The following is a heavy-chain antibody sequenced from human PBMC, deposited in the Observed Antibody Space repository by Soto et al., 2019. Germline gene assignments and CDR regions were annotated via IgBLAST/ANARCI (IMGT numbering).Heavy chain of an antibody. CDR2: MFYRGST. J-gene: IGHJ3*02. D-gene: IGHD2-2*01. CDR1: AGSISSSNYY. Sequence: SETLYLTCTVSAGSISSSNYYWGWIRQPPGKGLEWIGSMFYRGSTYYNASLKNRVTISVDTSGNQFSLKVSSVTAADTALHYCVRQLCSRTSCSAPDAFDIWGQGTMVTVSS. CDR3: VRQLCSRTSCSAPDAFDI. V-gene: IGHV4-39*01.